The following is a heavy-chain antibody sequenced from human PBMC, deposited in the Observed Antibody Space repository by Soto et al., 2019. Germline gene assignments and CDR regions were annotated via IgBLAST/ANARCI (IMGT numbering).Heavy chain of an antibody. J-gene: IGHJ6*02. CDR3: ARDQRDCSGGSCYYYGMAV. CDR1: GGSISSYY. CDR2: IYTSGST. V-gene: IGHV4-4*07. D-gene: IGHD2-15*01. Sequence: PSETLSLTCTVSGGSISSYYWSWIRQPAGKGLEWIGRIYTSGSTNYNPSLKSRVTMSVDTSKSQFSLKLSSVTAADTAVYYCARDQRDCSGGSCYYYGMAVWGQGTKVTVSS.